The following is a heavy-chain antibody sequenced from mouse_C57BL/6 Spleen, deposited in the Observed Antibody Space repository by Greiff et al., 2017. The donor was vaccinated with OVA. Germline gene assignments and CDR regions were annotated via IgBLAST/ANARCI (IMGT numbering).Heavy chain of an antibody. D-gene: IGHD2-5*01. CDR2: ISSGSSTI. J-gene: IGHJ4*01. V-gene: IGHV5-17*01. Sequence: DVMLVESGGGLVKPGGSLKLSCAASGFTFSDYGMHWVRQAPEKGLEWVAYISSGSSTIYYADTVKGRFTISRDNAKNTLFLQMTSLRSEDTAMYYCARQGLYSNFFYYAMDYWGQGTSVTVSS. CDR1: GFTFSDYG. CDR3: ARQGLYSNFFYYAMDY.